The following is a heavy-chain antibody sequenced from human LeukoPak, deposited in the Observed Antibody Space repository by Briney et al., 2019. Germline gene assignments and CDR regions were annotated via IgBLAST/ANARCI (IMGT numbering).Heavy chain of an antibody. Sequence: SETLSLTCAVSGVSISSGGYSWSWIRQPQGKGLEWIGHIFHSGSASYNPSLESRVTISIDTSRNQFSLNLSSVSAADTAVYYCARRHTYGDYFYWGQGTLVTVSS. CDR1: GVSISSGGYS. D-gene: IGHD4-17*01. CDR2: IFHSGSA. CDR3: ARRHTYGDYFY. J-gene: IGHJ4*02. V-gene: IGHV4-30-4*07.